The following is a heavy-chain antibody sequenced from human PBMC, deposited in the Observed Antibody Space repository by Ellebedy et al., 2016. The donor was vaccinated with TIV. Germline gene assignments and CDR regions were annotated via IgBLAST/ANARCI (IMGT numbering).Heavy chain of an antibody. CDR2: MHGGGTE. V-gene: IGHV3-53*01. J-gene: IGHJ3*01. CDR3: VTRHNGVFDF. Sequence: GESLKISXAASGFSVTSNDMSWVRQAPGRGLELVSLMHGGGTEYYADSGKGRFTITRDNSRNRLYLQMSGLGAEDSAVYYCVTRHNGVFDFWGQGTMVTVSS. CDR1: GFSVTSND. D-gene: IGHD2-8*01.